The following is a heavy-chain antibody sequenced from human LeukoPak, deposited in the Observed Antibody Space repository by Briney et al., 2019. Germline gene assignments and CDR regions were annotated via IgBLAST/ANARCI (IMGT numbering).Heavy chain of an antibody. CDR1: GFTFSSYA. V-gene: IGHV3-30-3*01. CDR3: ARAWGYYDSSGPLDY. D-gene: IGHD3-22*01. Sequence: GGSLRLSCAASGFTFSSYAMHWVRQAPGKGLEWVAVISYDGSNKYYADSVKGRFTIFRDNSKNTLYLQMNSLRAEDTAVYYCARAWGYYDSSGPLDYWGQGTLVTVSS. J-gene: IGHJ4*02. CDR2: ISYDGSNK.